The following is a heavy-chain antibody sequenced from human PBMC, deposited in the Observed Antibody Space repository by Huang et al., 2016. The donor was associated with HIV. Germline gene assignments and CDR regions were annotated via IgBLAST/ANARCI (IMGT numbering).Heavy chain of an antibody. Sequence: EVQLVQSGAVVKKPGESLKISCKGSGYTFNGYWIGWVRQMSGKGLEWMVSIYPGGVDTTYSPSFQGQVTISADKSISTAYLQWSGLKASDTAMYYCARQGVGDFVVEPTGLGAFDIWGQGTMVTVSS. V-gene: IGHV5-51*01. J-gene: IGHJ3*02. D-gene: IGHD2-2*01. CDR3: ARQGVGDFVVEPTGLGAFDI. CDR2: IYPGGVDT. CDR1: GYTFNGYW.